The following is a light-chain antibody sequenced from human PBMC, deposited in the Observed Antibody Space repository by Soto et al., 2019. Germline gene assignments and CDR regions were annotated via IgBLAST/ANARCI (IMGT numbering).Light chain of an antibody. V-gene: IGKV3-15*01. Sequence: EIVMTQSPATLSVSPGERATLSCRASQSVSTNLAWFQQKPGQAPRLLIYDASSRATGSPARFSGSGSGTEFTLTISSLQSEDFAAYYCQQYDKWPPGWTFGQGTKV. CDR2: DAS. J-gene: IGKJ1*01. CDR1: QSVSTN. CDR3: QQYDKWPPGWT.